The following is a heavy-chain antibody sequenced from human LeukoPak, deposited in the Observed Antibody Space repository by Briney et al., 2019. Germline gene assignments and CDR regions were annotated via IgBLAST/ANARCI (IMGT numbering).Heavy chain of an antibody. CDR2: ISGSGGST. Sequence: GGSLRLSCAASGFTFSSYAMSWVRQAPGKGLEWVSAISGSGGSTYYADSVKGRFTIFRDNSKNTLYLQMNSLRAEDTAVYYCAKDLSGYYRPFDFWGQGTLVTVPS. V-gene: IGHV3-23*01. D-gene: IGHD3-22*01. CDR3: AKDLSGYYRPFDF. CDR1: GFTFSSYA. J-gene: IGHJ4*02.